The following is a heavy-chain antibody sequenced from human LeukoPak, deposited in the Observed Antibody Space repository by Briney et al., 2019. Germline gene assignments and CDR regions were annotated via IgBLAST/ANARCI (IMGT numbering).Heavy chain of an antibody. CDR1: GGSISNNNW. CDR2: IYHSGNT. D-gene: IGHD3-10*01. CDR3: ARDHGYMIRGAPVGYFGMDV. V-gene: IGHV4-4*02. Sequence: PSETLSLTCAVSGGSISNNNWWSWVRQPPGKGLEWIGEIYHSGNTNYNPSLKSRVSISVDKSKNQFSLKVSSVTAADTAVYYCARDHGYMIRGAPVGYFGMDVWGKGTTVTVSS. J-gene: IGHJ6*04.